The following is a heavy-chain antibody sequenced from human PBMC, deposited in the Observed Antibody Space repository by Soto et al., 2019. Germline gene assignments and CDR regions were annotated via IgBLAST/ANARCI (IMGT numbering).Heavy chain of an antibody. CDR3: ARGDSRGYYMDV. J-gene: IGHJ6*03. CDR2: IIPVYRTT. CDR1: GGRFNTYV. V-gene: IGHV1-69*12. D-gene: IGHD3-10*01. Sequence: QAQLVQSGAEVRKPGSSVRVSCKSSGGRFNTYVITWVRQAPGQGLEWMGGIIPVYRTTMYAQHFEDRVTITADESTSTAYMEVSSLRSEDTAVYYCARGDSRGYYMDVWGQRTTVTVSS.